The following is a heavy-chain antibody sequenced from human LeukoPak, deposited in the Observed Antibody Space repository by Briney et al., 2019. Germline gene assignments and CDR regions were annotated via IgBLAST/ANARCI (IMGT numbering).Heavy chain of an antibody. CDR1: GGSLSRSGYS. J-gene: IGHJ4*02. Sequence: SQTLSLTCAVSGGSLSRSGYSWSWIRQPPGGGLEWIGYISHNGSTYYNPSLKSRVTISVDRSKIRFSLKLTSVTAADTAIYYCTGYNYGYGYWGQGTLVTVSS. CDR2: ISHNGST. V-gene: IGHV4-30-2*01. D-gene: IGHD5-18*01. CDR3: TGYNYGYGY.